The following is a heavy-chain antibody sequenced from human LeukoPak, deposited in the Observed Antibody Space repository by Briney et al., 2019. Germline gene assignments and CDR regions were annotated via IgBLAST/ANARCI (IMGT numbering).Heavy chain of an antibody. CDR2: ISSSGSTI. Sequence: GGSLRLSCTASGFTFSDYHMSWIRQAPGKGLEWVSYISSSGSTIYYADSVKGRFTISRDNAKNSLYLQMNSLRAEDTAVYYCARASDTYYYDSSGPPVSYWGQGTLVTVSS. J-gene: IGHJ4*02. CDR1: GFTFSDYH. D-gene: IGHD3-22*01. CDR3: ARASDTYYYDSSGPPVSY. V-gene: IGHV3-11*04.